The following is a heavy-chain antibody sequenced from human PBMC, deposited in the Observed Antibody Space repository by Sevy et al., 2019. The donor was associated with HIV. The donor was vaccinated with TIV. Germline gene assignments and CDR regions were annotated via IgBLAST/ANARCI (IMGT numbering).Heavy chain of an antibody. CDR3: AREGCTQPHDY. V-gene: IGHV3-23*01. D-gene: IGHD2-8*01. CDR2: FSFGCGRI. Sequence: GGSLRLSCAASGFTFAKYSMSWVRQAPGKGLEWVSTFSFGCGRINYADSVKGRFTISRDDSKNKLFLQMNSLRAEDRATYFCAREGCTQPHDYWGQGTLVTVSS. CDR1: GFTFAKYS. J-gene: IGHJ4*02.